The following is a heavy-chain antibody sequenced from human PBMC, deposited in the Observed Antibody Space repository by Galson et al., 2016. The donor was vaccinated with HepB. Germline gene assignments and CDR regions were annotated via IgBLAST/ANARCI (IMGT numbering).Heavy chain of an antibody. J-gene: IGHJ4*02. D-gene: IGHD6-19*01. V-gene: IGHV3-33*06. CDR1: GFTFSLYG. Sequence: SLRLSCAASGFTFSLYGMHWVRQAPGKGLEWVAVTWYDGSKKHYADSVKDRFTISRDNSKNTLYLQMSSLRTEDTAVYYCVKGGGYSSGWYKGAFDYWGQGTLVTVSS. CDR2: TWYDGSKK. CDR3: VKGGGYSSGWYKGAFDY.